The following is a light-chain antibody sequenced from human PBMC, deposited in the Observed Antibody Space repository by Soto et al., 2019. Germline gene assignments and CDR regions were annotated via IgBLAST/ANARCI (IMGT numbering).Light chain of an antibody. CDR1: QSVGSY. Sequence: PGERATLSCRASQSVGSYLAWHQQQPGQAPRLLIYDASNRAPGIPDRFSGSGSGTDFTLNISRLEPEDFAVYYCHQYSSSPLTFGGGTKVDIK. J-gene: IGKJ4*01. V-gene: IGKV3-20*01. CDR2: DAS. CDR3: HQYSSSPLT.